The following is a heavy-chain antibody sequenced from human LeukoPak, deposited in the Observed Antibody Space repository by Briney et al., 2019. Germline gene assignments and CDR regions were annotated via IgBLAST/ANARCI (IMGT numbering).Heavy chain of an antibody. J-gene: IGHJ4*02. Sequence: SVKVSCKASGGTFSSYAISWVRQAPGQGLEWMGGIIPIFGTANYALKFQGRVTITADESTSTAYMELSSLRSEDTAVYYCARALGDYVWGSYRSFDYWGQGTLVTVSS. V-gene: IGHV1-69*13. CDR3: ARALGDYVWGSYRSFDY. CDR1: GGTFSSYA. CDR2: IIPIFGTA. D-gene: IGHD3-16*02.